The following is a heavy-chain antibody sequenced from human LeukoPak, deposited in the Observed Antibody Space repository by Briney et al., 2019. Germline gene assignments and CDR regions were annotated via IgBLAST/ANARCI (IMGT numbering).Heavy chain of an antibody. D-gene: IGHD6-13*01. CDR2: INDRGST. CDR1: GDSVTSYY. J-gene: IGHJ6*02. CDR3: VRDSRYGSGWFEDGLDF. V-gene: IGHV4-59*02. Sequence: SEILSLTCTVSGDSVTSYYWSWIRQPPGQGLEWLGHINDRGSTNYNPSLQGRVTISIDTSKNQFSLKVNSVAAADTAVYYCVRDSRYGSGWFEDGLDFWGQGTTVTVSS.